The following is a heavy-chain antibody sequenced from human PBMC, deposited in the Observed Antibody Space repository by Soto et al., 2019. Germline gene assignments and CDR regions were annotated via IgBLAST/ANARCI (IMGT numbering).Heavy chain of an antibody. D-gene: IGHD3-16*01. Sequence: PSETLSLTCTVSGGSTSSDNYWNWIRQPPGKGLEWIGHIYYSGNTDYNPSLKSRLAISIDTSKNQFSLKLSSVTAADTAVYFCAREGGESSDGLYYFDSWGQGSLVTVSS. V-gene: IGHV4-30-4*01. CDR3: AREGGESSDGLYYFDS. J-gene: IGHJ4*02. CDR2: IYYSGNT. CDR1: GGSTSSDNY.